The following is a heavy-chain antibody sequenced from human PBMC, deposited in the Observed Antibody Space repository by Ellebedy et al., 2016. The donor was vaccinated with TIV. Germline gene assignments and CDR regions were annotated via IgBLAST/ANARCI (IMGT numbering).Heavy chain of an antibody. V-gene: IGHV1-69*04. CDR3: AGYYYDSSGIPYYFDY. Sequence: AASVKVSCKASGGTFSSYAISWVRQAPGQGLEWMGRIIPILGIANYAQKFQGRVTITADKSTSTAYMELSSLRSEDTAVYYCAGYYYDSSGIPYYFDYWGQGTLVTVSS. CDR2: IIPILGIA. J-gene: IGHJ4*02. D-gene: IGHD3-22*01. CDR1: GGTFSSYA.